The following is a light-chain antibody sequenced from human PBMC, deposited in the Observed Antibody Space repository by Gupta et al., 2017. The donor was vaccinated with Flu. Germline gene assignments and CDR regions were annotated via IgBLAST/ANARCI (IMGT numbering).Light chain of an antibody. J-gene: IGKJ2*01. CDR1: QSVSSHY. CDR2: GAS. V-gene: IGKV3-20*01. CDR3: QQYGSSPGYT. Sequence: EMVLTQSPGTLSLSPGERATLSCRPSQSVSSHYLAWYQQKPGQAPRLLIYGASTRATGIPDRFSGSGSGTDFTLTISRLEPEDFAVYYCQQYGSSPGYTFGQGTKLDIK.